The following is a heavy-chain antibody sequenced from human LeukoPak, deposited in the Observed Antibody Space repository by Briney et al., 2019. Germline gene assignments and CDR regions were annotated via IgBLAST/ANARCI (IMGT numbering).Heavy chain of an antibody. CDR1: GSTFSSYW. V-gene: IGHV3-23*01. J-gene: IGHJ4*02. CDR2: FGIGDDT. D-gene: IGHD6-6*01. CDR3: AKNLPRRPFDY. Sequence: PGGSLRLSCAASGSTFSSYWMSWVRQAPGKGLEWVSTFGIGDDTYYADSVKGRFTISRDNSKSTLYLQMNGLRAEDTAVYYCAKNLPRRPFDYWGQGTLVTVSS.